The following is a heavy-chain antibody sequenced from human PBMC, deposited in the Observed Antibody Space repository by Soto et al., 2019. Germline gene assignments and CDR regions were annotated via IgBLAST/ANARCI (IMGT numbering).Heavy chain of an antibody. V-gene: IGHV4-39*01. D-gene: IGHD2-21*02. Sequence: SETLSLTCTVTGDSINNRSYYWGWIRQPPGKGLEWIGSIYYSGSTYNNPSLKSRVSMSVDTSKNQFSLKLRSVTAADTALYYCARQRASVVTQAYFDSWGQGSMVTVYS. CDR1: GDSINNRSYY. CDR2: IYYSGST. J-gene: IGHJ4*02. CDR3: ARQRASVVTQAYFDS.